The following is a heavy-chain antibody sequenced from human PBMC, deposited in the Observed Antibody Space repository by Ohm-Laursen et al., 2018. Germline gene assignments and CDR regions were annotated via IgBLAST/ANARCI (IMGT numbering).Heavy chain of an antibody. CDR2: ISAYNGNT. J-gene: IGHJ6*02. CDR1: GYTFTSYG. Sequence: ALVKVSCNASGYTFTSYGISWVRQAPGQGLEWMGWISAYNGNTNYAQKLQGRVTMTTDTSTSTAYMELRSLRSDDTAVYYCARDGSSGPPPYYYYYGMDVWGQGTTVTVSS. CDR3: ARDGSSGPPPYYYYYGMDV. V-gene: IGHV1-18*01. D-gene: IGHD3-22*01.